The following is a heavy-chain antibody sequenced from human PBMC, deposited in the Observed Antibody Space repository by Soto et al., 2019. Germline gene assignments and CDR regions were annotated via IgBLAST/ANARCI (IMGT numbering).Heavy chain of an antibody. D-gene: IGHD3-9*01. Sequence: ALSRTCPVPGGSIKSGDYFWSWIRPSTGKGMEWIGYLSYIGSTYYNTSLKSRVSVSRETSKQQFYMKLSSVTTTDTAVYYGVRGLVIRRSYYHGMAAWGQGTTVT. CDR3: VRGLVIRRSYYHGMAA. CDR1: GGSIKSGDYF. CDR2: LSYIGST. J-gene: IGHJ6*02. V-gene: IGHV4-30-4*01.